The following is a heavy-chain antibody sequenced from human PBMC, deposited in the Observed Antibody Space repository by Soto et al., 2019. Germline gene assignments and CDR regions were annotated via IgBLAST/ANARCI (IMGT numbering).Heavy chain of an antibody. Sequence: PSETLSLTCTVSGGSIRSGGYYYSWIRQHPGKGLEWIGYIYFSGSTYYNPSLKSRVTISVDTSKNQFSLKLSSVTAADTAVYYCARGYCSGGSCYPFFDYWGQGTLVTV. J-gene: IGHJ4*02. CDR1: GGSIRSGGYY. D-gene: IGHD2-15*01. CDR3: ARGYCSGGSCYPFFDY. V-gene: IGHV4-31*03. CDR2: IYFSGST.